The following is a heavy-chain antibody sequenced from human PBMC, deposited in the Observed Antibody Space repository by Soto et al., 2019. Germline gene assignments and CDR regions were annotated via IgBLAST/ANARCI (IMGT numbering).Heavy chain of an antibody. J-gene: IGHJ6*02. V-gene: IGHV3-15*01. D-gene: IGHD3-3*01. Sequence: GSLSLSCAASGFTFGNACMSWVRQAPLKGLEWVGRIKSKTDGGTTDYAATVKGRFNISRDDSKNTLYLQMNSLKTEDTAVYYCTTTFDFWPHYGMDVWGQGTTVTVSS. CDR3: TTTFDFWPHYGMDV. CDR1: GFTFGNAC. CDR2: IKSKTDGGTT.